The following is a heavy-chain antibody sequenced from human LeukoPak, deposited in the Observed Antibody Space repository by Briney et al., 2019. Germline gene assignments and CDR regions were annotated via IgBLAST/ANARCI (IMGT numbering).Heavy chain of an antibody. CDR1: GYIFTSYY. J-gene: IGHJ4*02. CDR2: INSNSGVT. Sequence: ASVNVSCKASGYIFTSYYIHWVRQAPGQGLEWMGWINSNSGVTNYVQKFQGRVTMTSDMSISTAYMELRRLKSDDTAVYYCARDPGSNFFDYWGQGTQITVSS. CDR3: ARDPGSNFFDY. D-gene: IGHD5/OR15-5a*01. V-gene: IGHV1-2*02.